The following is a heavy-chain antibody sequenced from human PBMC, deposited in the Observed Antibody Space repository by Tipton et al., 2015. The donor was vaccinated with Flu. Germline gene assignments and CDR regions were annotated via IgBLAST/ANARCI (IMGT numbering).Heavy chain of an antibody. J-gene: IGHJ4*02. D-gene: IGHD6-19*01. CDR3: AKVIPELVAGLDY. Sequence: SLRLSCAASGFTFNSYGMSWVRQAPGKGLEWVSVISGGGGRTYYADSVKGRFTISRDNSKNTLYLQMNSVRAEDTAVYYCAKVIPELVAGLDYWGQGTLVTVSS. CDR1: GFTFNSYG. V-gene: IGHV3-23*01. CDR2: ISGGGGRT.